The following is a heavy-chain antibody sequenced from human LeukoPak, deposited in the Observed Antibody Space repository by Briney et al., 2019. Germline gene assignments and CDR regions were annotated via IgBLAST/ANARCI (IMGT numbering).Heavy chain of an antibody. CDR3: ASGYCGGDCYGIDY. D-gene: IGHD2-21*02. CDR2: ISSSSSYI. J-gene: IGHJ4*02. CDR1: GFTFSSYG. Sequence: GGSLRLSCATSGFTFSSYGMSWVRQAPGKGLEWVSSISSSSSYIYYADSVKGRFTISRDNAKNSLYLQMNSLRAEDTAVYYCASGYCGGDCYGIDYWGQGTLVTVSS. V-gene: IGHV3-21*01.